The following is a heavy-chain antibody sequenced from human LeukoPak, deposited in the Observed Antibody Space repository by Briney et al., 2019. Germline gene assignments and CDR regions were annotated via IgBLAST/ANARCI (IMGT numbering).Heavy chain of an antibody. CDR1: GFTFSIYW. Sequence: GGSLRLSCAASGFTFSIYWMSWVRQAPGKGREWVANIKQDGSEKYYVDSVKGRFTISRDNAKNSLYLQMNSLRAEDTAVYYCAREGLWATGFDYWGQGTLVTVSS. CDR3: AREGLWATGFDY. J-gene: IGHJ4*02. V-gene: IGHV3-7*01. D-gene: IGHD1-26*01. CDR2: IKQDGSEK.